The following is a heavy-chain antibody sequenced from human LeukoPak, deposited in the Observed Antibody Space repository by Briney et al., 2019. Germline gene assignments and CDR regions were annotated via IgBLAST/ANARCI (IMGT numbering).Heavy chain of an antibody. Sequence: GGSLRLSXAASGFMSDHYAMHSVRQAPGKGLEWLSLITGDGGGTFYTDSVKGRFTIFRDNSKNSLYLQMNSLSIEDTALYYCVKENDAFDLWGQGTMVTV. J-gene: IGHJ3*01. V-gene: IGHV3-43*02. CDR2: ITGDGGGT. CDR3: VKENDAFDL. CDR1: GFMSDHYA.